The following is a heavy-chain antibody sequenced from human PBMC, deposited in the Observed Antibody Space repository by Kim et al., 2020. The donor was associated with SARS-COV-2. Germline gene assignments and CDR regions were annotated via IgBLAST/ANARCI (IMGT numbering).Heavy chain of an antibody. CDR2: INPSGGST. CDR1: GYTFTSYY. CDR3: ARDKVVITTTIIVIGDYYYYGMDV. J-gene: IGHJ6*02. D-gene: IGHD3-22*01. V-gene: IGHV1-46*01. Sequence: ASVKVSCKASGYTFTSYYMHWVRQAPGQGLEWMGIINPSGGSTSYAQKFQGRVTMTRDTSTSTVYMELSSLRSEDTAVYYCARDKVVITTTIIVIGDYYYYGMDVWGQGTTVTVSS.